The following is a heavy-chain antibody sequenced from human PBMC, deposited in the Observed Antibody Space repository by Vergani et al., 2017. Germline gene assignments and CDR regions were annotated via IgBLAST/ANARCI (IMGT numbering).Heavy chain of an antibody. Sequence: QVQLVESGGDVVQPGRSLRLSCAASGFTFSSYGMHWVRQAPGKGLEWVAVIWYDRSNKYYADSVKGRFTISRDNSKNTLYLQMNSLRTEDTAVYYCARAGKIVGVPADYYDYGMDVWGQGTTVTVSS. J-gene: IGHJ6*02. CDR2: IWYDRSNK. CDR3: ARAGKIVGVPADYYDYGMDV. CDR1: GFTFSSYG. V-gene: IGHV3-33*01. D-gene: IGHD2-2*01.